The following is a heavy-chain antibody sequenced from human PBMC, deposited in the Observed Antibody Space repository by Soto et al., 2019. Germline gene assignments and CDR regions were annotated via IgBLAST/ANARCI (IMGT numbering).Heavy chain of an antibody. V-gene: IGHV3-23*01. Sequence: GGSLRLSCAASGFTFSSYAMSWVRQAPGKGLEWVSAISGSGGSTYYADSVKGRFTISRDNSKNTLYLQMNSLRAEDTAVYYCAKIFAYYDSSGYVSGFDPWGQGTLVTVSS. CDR2: ISGSGGST. D-gene: IGHD3-22*01. CDR1: GFTFSSYA. CDR3: AKIFAYYDSSGYVSGFDP. J-gene: IGHJ5*02.